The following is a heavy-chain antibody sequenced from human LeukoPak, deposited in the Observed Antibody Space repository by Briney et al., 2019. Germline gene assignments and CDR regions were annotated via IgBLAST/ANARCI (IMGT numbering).Heavy chain of an antibody. Sequence: PGGSLRLSCAASGFTFSSYAMSWVRQAPGKGLEWVSAISGSGGSTYYADSVKGRFTISRDNSKNTLYLQMNSLRAEDTAVYYCASREDYYDSSGYLVWGQGTLVTVSS. CDR1: GFTFSSYA. CDR2: ISGSGGST. J-gene: IGHJ4*02. D-gene: IGHD3-22*01. CDR3: ASREDYYDSSGYLV. V-gene: IGHV3-23*01.